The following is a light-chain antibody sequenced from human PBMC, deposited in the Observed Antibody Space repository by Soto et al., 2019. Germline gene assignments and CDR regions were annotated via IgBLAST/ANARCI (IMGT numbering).Light chain of an antibody. V-gene: IGLV2-14*01. CDR1: SSDVGGYNY. J-gene: IGLJ1*01. Sequence: QSALTQPASVSGSPGQTITFSCAGTSSDVGGYNYVSWYRQHPGKAPQLVIYEVTNRPSGISYRFSGSKSGNTASLTISGLRAEDEADYYCSSFTSSSNYVFGAGTKDTVL. CDR3: SSFTSSSNYV. CDR2: EVT.